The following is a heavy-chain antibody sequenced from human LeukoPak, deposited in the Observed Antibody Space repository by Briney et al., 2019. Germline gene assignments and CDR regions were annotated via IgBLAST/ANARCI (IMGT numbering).Heavy chain of an antibody. J-gene: IGHJ4*02. CDR1: GFTFSNFW. CDR2: VHGDGTTT. V-gene: IGHV3-74*01. D-gene: IGHD3-22*01. CDR3: AKEGLYDYSGYVAY. Sequence: GGSLRLSCAASGFTFSNFWMHWVRQAPGKGLVWVSRVHGDGTTTGYADSVRGRFTISRDNAKNTLYLQMNSLRAEDTAVYYCAKEGLYDYSGYVAYLGQGSLVTVSS.